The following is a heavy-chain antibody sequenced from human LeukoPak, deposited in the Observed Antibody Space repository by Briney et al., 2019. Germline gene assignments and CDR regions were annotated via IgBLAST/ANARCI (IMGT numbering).Heavy chain of an antibody. CDR2: IIPIFGTA. CDR3: ARVGGRQQLDY. CDR1: GGTFSSYA. J-gene: IGHJ4*02. D-gene: IGHD1/OR15-1a*01. Sequence: ASVKVSCKASGGTFSSYAISWVRQAPGQGLEWMGGIIPIFGTANYAQKFKGRVTITTDESTSTAYMELSSLRSEDTAVYYCARVGGRQQLDYWGQGTLVTVSS. V-gene: IGHV1-69*05.